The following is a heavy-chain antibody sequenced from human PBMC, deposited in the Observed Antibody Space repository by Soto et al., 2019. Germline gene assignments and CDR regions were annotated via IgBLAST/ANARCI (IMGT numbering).Heavy chain of an antibody. CDR3: VHTAYCYDPLSY. V-gene: IGHV2-5*01. CDR2: IFWNDDE. Sequence: SGPTLVNPTQTLTLTCTFSGFSLTTYGVGVGWIRQPPGKALEWLALIFWNDDERYGPSLKSRLTITKDTSKNQVVFTMTNMDPVDTATYFCVHTAYCYDPLSYCRLRTLVNVS. D-gene: IGHD3-16*01. CDR1: GFSLTTYGVG. J-gene: IGHJ4*02.